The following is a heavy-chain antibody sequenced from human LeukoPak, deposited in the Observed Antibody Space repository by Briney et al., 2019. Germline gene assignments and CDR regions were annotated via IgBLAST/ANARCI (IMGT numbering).Heavy chain of an antibody. CDR1: GYGFTSYW. D-gene: IGHD2-2*01. V-gene: IGHV5-51*01. CDR2: IYPGDSDT. Sequence: GESLQISCKGSGYGFTSYWIAWVRQMPGKGLEWMGIIYPGDSDTRYRSSFQGQVTISADKSISTAYLQWSSLKASDTAMYYCASSVPAANDAFDIWGQGTMVTVSS. J-gene: IGHJ3*02. CDR3: ASSVPAANDAFDI.